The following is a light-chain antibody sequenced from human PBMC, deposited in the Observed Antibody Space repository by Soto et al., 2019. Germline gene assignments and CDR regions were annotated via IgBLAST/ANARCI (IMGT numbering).Light chain of an antibody. CDR2: EVS. Sequence: QSALTQPPSVSGSPGQSVTISCTGTSSDVGNYKRVSWYQQPPGSAPKLLIYEVSNRPSGVSDRFSASKSGNTASLTISGLQAEDEADYYCSVYTTTSTVVFGGGTKLTGL. CDR3: SVYTTTSTVV. V-gene: IGLV2-18*01. CDR1: SSDVGNYKR. J-gene: IGLJ2*01.